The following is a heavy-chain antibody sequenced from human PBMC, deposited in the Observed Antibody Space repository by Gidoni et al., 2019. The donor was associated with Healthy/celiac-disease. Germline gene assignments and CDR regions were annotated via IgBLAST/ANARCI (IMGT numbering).Heavy chain of an antibody. CDR2: IYDSWST. Sequence: QVQLQESGPGLVKPSEILALTCTVHRGCTSRYYWSWIRQPPGKGLEWIGYIYDSWSTNYNPSLKIRVTISVDTSKNEFSLMLSSVTAADTAVYCCARGVIVGALNWFDPWGQGTLVTVSS. CDR3: ARGVIVGALNWFDP. J-gene: IGHJ5*02. D-gene: IGHD1-26*01. CDR1: RGCTSRYY. V-gene: IGHV4-59*01.